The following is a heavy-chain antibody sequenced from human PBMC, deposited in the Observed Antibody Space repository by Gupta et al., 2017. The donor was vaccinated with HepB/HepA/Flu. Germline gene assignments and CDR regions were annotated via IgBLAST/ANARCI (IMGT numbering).Heavy chain of an antibody. D-gene: IGHD1-1*01. J-gene: IGHJ4*02. CDR1: GFSFEVYW. V-gene: IGHV3-7*01. Sequence: EVQLVESGGDLVQPGGSLRLSCAASGFSFEVYWMIWVRQAPGKGLEWVANINQAGNERNYVDSVKGRFTISRDNAKNSLHLQMNSLRVDDTAVYYCARLVSGWNELDYWGLGTPLTVSS. CDR2: INQAGNER. CDR3: ARLVSGWNELDY.